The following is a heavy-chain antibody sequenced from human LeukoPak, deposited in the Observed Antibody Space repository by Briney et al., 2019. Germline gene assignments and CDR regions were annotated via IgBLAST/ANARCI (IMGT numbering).Heavy chain of an antibody. Sequence: SETLSLTCAVYGGSFSGYSWSWIRQPPGKGLEWIGYIYYSGSTYYNPSLKSRVTISVDTSKNQFSLKLSSVTAADTAVYYCARARWLFTYWYFDLWGRGTLVTVSS. J-gene: IGHJ2*01. CDR3: ARARWLFTYWYFDL. CDR1: GGSFSGYS. D-gene: IGHD3-9*01. V-gene: IGHV4-30-4*07. CDR2: IYYSGST.